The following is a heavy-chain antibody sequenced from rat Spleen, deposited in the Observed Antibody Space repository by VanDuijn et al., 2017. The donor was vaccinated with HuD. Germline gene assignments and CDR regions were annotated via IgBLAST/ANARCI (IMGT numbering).Heavy chain of an antibody. V-gene: IGHV2-72*01. CDR2: IWAGGGI. D-gene: IGHD1-1*01. Sequence: QVQLKESGPGLVQPSQTLSLTCTVSGFSLTSNGVSWVRQPPGKGLEWMGTIWAGGGINYNSAVQSRLSISRDTSKSQVFLKMNSLQPEDTGTYYCARHDYSGDVDFEYWGQGVMVTVSS. CDR3: ARHDYSGDVDFEY. J-gene: IGHJ2*01. CDR1: GFSLTSNG.